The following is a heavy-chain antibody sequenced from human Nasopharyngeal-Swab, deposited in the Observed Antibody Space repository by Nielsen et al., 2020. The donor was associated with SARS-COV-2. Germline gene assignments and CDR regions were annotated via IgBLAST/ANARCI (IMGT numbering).Heavy chain of an antibody. Sequence: GESLKIFCAASGFTFSSYEMNWVRQAPGKGLEWVSYISSSGSTIYYADSVKGRFTISRDNAKNSLYLQMNSLRAEDTAVYYCARVGLHYYDSSGPFDYWGQGTLVTVSS. D-gene: IGHD3-22*01. V-gene: IGHV3-48*03. J-gene: IGHJ4*02. CDR3: ARVGLHYYDSSGPFDY. CDR1: GFTFSSYE. CDR2: ISSSGSTI.